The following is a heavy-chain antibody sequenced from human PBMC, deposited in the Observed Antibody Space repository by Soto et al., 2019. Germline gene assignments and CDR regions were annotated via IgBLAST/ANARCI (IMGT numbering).Heavy chain of an antibody. D-gene: IGHD1-1*01. V-gene: IGHV1-69*13. Sequence: SVKVSCKASGGTFSSYAISWVRQAPVQGLEWMGGIIPIFGTANYAQKFQGRVTITADESTSTAYMELSSLRLEDTAVYYCAKETTRFAVPPALDYWGQGTLVTVSS. CDR1: GGTFSSYA. J-gene: IGHJ4*02. CDR2: IIPIFGTA. CDR3: AKETTRFAVPPALDY.